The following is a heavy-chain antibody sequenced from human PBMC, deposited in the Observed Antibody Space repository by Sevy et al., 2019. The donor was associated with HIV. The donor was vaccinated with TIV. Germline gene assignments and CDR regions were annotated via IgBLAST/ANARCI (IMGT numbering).Heavy chain of an antibody. CDR2: INHGGST. J-gene: IGHJ3*02. CDR1: GGSFSGYY. V-gene: IGHV4-34*01. CDR3: ARHCSSISCSHVFDI. D-gene: IGHD2-2*01. Sequence: SETLSLTCAVYGGSFSGYYWSWIRQPPGKGLEWIGEINHGGSTNYNPSLKSRVTISVDTSKNQFSLKLTSMTAADTALYYCARHCSSISCSHVFDIWCQGTMVTVSS.